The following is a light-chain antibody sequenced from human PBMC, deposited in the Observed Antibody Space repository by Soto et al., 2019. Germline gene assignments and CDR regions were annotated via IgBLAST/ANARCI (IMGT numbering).Light chain of an antibody. CDR3: QQQGT. J-gene: IGKJ2*01. CDR1: RSLSSSY. V-gene: IGKV3-20*01. CDR2: AAS. Sequence: EIVLTQSPGTLSLSPGERTTLSCRASRSLSSSYVVWYQQKPGQAPRLLIYAASRRATGIPDRFSGSGSATAYTLTISRLEPAAFAVYYCQQQGTFGQGTKLEIK.